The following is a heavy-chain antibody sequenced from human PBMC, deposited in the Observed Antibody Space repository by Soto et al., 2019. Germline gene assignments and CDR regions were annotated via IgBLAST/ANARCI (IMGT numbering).Heavy chain of an antibody. J-gene: IGHJ4*02. V-gene: IGHV5-10-1*01. D-gene: IGHD5-18*01. CDR2: IDPSDSYT. Sequence: GESLKISCKGSGYSFTSYWISWVRQMPGKGLEWMGRIDPSDSYTNYSPSFQGHVTISADKSISTAYLQWSSLKASDTAMYYCAIPYVDTAIQVDYWGQGTLVTVSS. CDR3: AIPYVDTAIQVDY. CDR1: GYSFTSYW.